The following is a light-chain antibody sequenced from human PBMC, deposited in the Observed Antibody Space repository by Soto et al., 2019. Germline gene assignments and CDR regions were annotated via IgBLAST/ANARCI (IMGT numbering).Light chain of an antibody. CDR1: QSISIN. CDR2: GAS. J-gene: IGKJ1*01. Sequence: EIVLTQSPGTLSASPGDRVTLSCRASQSISINLAWYQHKPGQAPRLLIHGASTRATGVPARISGSGSGTEFTLTISSLQSEDFAVYYCQQFRNWPWTFGQGTKVEVK. V-gene: IGKV3D-15*01. CDR3: QQFRNWPWT.